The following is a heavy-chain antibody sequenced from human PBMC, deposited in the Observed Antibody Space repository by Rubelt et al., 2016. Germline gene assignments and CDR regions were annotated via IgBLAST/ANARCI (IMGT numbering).Heavy chain of an antibody. V-gene: IGHV3-53*01. CDR1: GFTVSSNY. CDR2: IYSRGST. D-gene: IGHD1-7*01. J-gene: IGHJ6*02. CDR3: ARGRELYYYGMDV. Sequence: SGFTVSSNYMSWVRQAPGKGLEWVSVIYSRGSTYYADSVKGRFTISRDNSKNTLYLQMNSLRAEDTAVYYCARGRELYYYGMDVWGQGTTVTVSS.